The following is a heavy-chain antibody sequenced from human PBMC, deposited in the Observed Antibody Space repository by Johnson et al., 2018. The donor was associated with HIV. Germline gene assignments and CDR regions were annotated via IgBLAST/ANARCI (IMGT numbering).Heavy chain of an antibody. D-gene: IGHD1-26*01. V-gene: IGHV3-53*01. CDR3: TESGSYYPPDAFDI. CDR1: GFTVSSNY. Sequence: VQLVESGGGLIQPGGSLRLSCAASGFTVSSNYMSWVRQAPGKGLEWVSVISGSGGSTYYADSVKGRFTISRDNSKNTLYLQMNSLRAEDTAVYYCTESGSYYPPDAFDIWGQGTMVTVSS. J-gene: IGHJ3*02. CDR2: ISGSGGST.